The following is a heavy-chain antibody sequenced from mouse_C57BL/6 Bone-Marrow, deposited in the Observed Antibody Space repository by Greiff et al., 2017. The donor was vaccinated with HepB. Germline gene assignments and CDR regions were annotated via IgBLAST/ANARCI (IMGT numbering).Heavy chain of an antibody. J-gene: IGHJ1*03. V-gene: IGHV1-69*01. Sequence: QVHVKQPGAELVMPGASVKLSCKASGYTFTSYWMHWVKQRPGQGLEWIGEIDPSDSYTNYNQKFKGKSTLTVDKSSSTAYMQLSSLTSEDSAVYYCARFRYWYIDVWGTGTTVTVSS. D-gene: IGHD3-2*02. CDR1: GYTFTSYW. CDR2: IDPSDSYT. CDR3: ARFRYWYIDV.